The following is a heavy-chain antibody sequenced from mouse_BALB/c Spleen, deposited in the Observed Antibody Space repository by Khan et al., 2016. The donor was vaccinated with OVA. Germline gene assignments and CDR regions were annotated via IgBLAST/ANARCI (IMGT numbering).Heavy chain of an antibody. J-gene: IGHJ3*01. CDR3: SSRNYFHYTFAY. CDR1: GYSFTGYY. Sequence: QVQLKQSGAELARPGASVKLSCKASGYSFTGYYINWVKQRSGQGLEWIGEFSPGSGDTYYNERFKGKATLTADKSSSTAYMQLSSLTSEASAVYFRSSRNYFHYTFAYWGQGTLVTVPA. D-gene: IGHD1-1*01. CDR2: FSPGSGDT. V-gene: IGHV1-77*01.